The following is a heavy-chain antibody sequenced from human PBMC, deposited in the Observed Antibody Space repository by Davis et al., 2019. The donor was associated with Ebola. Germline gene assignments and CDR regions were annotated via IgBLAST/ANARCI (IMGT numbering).Heavy chain of an antibody. D-gene: IGHD3-3*01. CDR1: GYTFTSYG. CDR3: ARDWSETTYYDFWSGYYYYFDY. J-gene: IGHJ4*02. V-gene: IGHV1-18*01. Sequence: ASVKVSCKASGYTFTSYGIRWVRQAPGQGLEWMGWISAYNGNTNYAQKLQGRVTMTTDTSTSTAYMELRSLRSDDTAVYYCARDWSETTYYDFWSGYYYYFDYWGQGTLVTVSS. CDR2: ISAYNGNT.